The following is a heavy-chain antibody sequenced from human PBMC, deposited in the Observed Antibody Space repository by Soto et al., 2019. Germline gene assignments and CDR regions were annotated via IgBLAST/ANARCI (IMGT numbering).Heavy chain of an antibody. CDR1: GGSMTGYD. V-gene: IGHV4-59*08. Sequence: PSETLSLTCAVSGGSMTGYDWSWIRQPPGKGLEWIGYIYYSGTTDYSPSLKSRVTISVDTSKNQFSLKLSSVTAADSAIYYCARQSGGYYYYGMDVWGQGTTVTAP. J-gene: IGHJ6*02. CDR2: IYYSGTT. CDR3: ARQSGGYYYYGMDV. D-gene: IGHD1-26*01.